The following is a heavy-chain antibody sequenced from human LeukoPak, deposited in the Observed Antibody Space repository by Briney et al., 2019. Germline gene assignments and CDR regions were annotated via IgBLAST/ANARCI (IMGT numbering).Heavy chain of an antibody. J-gene: IGHJ4*02. Sequence: ASVKVSCKASRYTFTNYDINWVRQATGQGLEWRGWMSPNSGNTGYAQKFQGRVTMTRNTSISTAYMELTSLRSEDTAVYCCVGGAPNWGFDYWGQGTLVTVSS. CDR2: MSPNSGNT. V-gene: IGHV1-8*01. CDR1: RYTFTNYD. CDR3: VGGAPNWGFDY. D-gene: IGHD7-27*01.